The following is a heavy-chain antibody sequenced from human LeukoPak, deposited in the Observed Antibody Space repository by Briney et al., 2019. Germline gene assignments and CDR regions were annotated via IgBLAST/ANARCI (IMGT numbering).Heavy chain of an antibody. CDR1: GFTVSSNY. CDR3: AKPAYAGYYYYMDV. D-gene: IGHD3-16*01. Sequence: GGSLRLSCAASGFTVSSNYMSWVRQAPGKGLEWVSVTYSGGNTYYADSVKGRFTISRDNSKNTLYLQMNSLRVEDTAVYYCAKPAYAGYYYYMDVWGKGTTVTVSS. CDR2: TYSGGNT. J-gene: IGHJ6*03. V-gene: IGHV3-53*05.